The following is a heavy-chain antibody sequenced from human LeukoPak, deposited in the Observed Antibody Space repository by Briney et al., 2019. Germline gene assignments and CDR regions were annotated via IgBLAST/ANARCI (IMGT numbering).Heavy chain of an antibody. CDR1: GFTSIAYA. CDR3: TRVPYSYGFSSDY. V-gene: IGHV3-23*01. D-gene: IGHD5-18*01. Sequence: GGSLRLSCVGSGFTSIAYALTWARQAPGKGLEWVSGISGGGVTTYYADSVKGRFTISRDNAKNSLSLQMNSLRAEDTAVYYCTRVPYSYGFSSDYWGQGTLVTVSS. J-gene: IGHJ4*02. CDR2: ISGGGVTT.